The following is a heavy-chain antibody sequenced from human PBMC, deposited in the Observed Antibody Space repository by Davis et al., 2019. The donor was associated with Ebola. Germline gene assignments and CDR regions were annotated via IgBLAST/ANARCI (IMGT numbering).Heavy chain of an antibody. CDR2: ISSGSGTR. CDR1: GFTFSGST. J-gene: IGHJ4*02. Sequence: PGGSLRLSCAASGFTFSGSTMNWVRQAPGKGLEWVSYISSGSGTRYYADSVKGRFTISRDNAKNSLYLQMNSLRDEDTAVYYCTRDRYGDYILDYWGQGTLVTVSS. D-gene: IGHD4-17*01. CDR3: TRDRYGDYILDY. V-gene: IGHV3-48*02.